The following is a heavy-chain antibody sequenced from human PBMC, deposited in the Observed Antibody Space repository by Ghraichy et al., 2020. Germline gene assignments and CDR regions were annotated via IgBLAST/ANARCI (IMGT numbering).Heavy chain of an antibody. V-gene: IGHV4-61*02. Sequence: SQTLSLTCSVSGGSIGSPTYYWNWIRRPAGRGLEWIGRIYNNGGTNYNTSLKSRVTISVDTSKNQFSLHLSSVTAADTAVYYCARGGIAAYNWFDPLGQGTLVTVSP. CDR1: GGSIGSPTYY. D-gene: IGHD6-13*01. J-gene: IGHJ5*02. CDR2: IYNNGGT. CDR3: ARGGIAAYNWFDP.